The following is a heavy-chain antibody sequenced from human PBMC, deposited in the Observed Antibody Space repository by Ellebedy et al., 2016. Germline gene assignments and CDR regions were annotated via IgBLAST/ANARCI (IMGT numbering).Heavy chain of an antibody. Sequence: GGSLRLSCKGSGYSFTSYWIGWVRQMPGKGLEWMGIIYPGDSDTRYSPSFQGQVTISADKSISTAYLQWSSLKASDTAMYYCARQYSYYQTSYYFDYWGQGTLVTVSS. V-gene: IGHV5-51*01. CDR2: IYPGDSDT. CDR3: ARQYSYYQTSYYFDY. J-gene: IGHJ4*02. D-gene: IGHD5-18*01. CDR1: GYSFTSYW.